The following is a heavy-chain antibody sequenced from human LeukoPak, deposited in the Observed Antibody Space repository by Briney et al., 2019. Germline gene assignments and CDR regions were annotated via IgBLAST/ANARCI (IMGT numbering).Heavy chain of an antibody. V-gene: IGHV3-30-3*01. CDR1: GFTFSSYA. D-gene: IGHD6-13*01. CDR2: ISYDGSNK. CDR3: ARRRSTRGGTFDY. Sequence: GGSLRLSCAASGFTFSSYAMHWVRQAPGKGLEWVAVISYDGSNKYYADSVKGRFTISRDNSKNTLYLQMNNLRAEDTAVYYCARRRSTRGGTFDYWGQGTLVTVSS. J-gene: IGHJ4*02.